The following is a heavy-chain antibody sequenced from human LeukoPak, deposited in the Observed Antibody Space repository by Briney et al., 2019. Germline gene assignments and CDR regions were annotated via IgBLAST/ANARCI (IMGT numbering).Heavy chain of an antibody. Sequence: SETLSLICTVSGGSLSSGSYYWSSIRQPAGTGLEWIGRIYTSGSTNYNLSLKSRVTISVDTSKNQFSLKLSSVTAADTAVYYCARDRVVAARGYYYYGMDVWGQGTTVTVSS. CDR3: ARDRVVAARGYYYYGMDV. CDR2: IYTSGST. D-gene: IGHD2-15*01. J-gene: IGHJ6*02. CDR1: GGSLSSGSYY. V-gene: IGHV4-61*02.